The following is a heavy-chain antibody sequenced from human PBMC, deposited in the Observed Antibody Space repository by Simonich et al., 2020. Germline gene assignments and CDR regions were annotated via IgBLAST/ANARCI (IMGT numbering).Heavy chain of an antibody. CDR1: GYTFTGSY. CDR3: ARGGVRSSSWNWYFDL. Sequence: QVQLVQSGAEVKKPGASVKVSCKASGYTFTGSYMHWVRQSPGQRLEVMGWINPNRGGTKYAQKFQGRVTMTRDTSISTAYMELSRLRSDDTAVYYCARGGVRSSSWNWYFDLWGRGTLVTVSS. CDR2: INPNRGGT. J-gene: IGHJ2*01. D-gene: IGHD6-13*01. V-gene: IGHV1-2*02.